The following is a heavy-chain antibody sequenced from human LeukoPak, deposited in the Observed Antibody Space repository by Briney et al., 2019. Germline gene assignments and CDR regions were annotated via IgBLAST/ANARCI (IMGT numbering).Heavy chain of an antibody. CDR3: ASTIFAQGGDY. J-gene: IGHJ4*02. V-gene: IGHV3-23*01. Sequence: PGGSLRLSCAASGFTFSSYAMSWVRQAPGKGLEWVSAISGSGGSTYYADSVKGRFTISRDNAKNSLYLQMNSLRAEDTAVYYCASTIFAQGGDYWGQGTLVTVSS. CDR1: GFTFSSYA. D-gene: IGHD3-9*01. CDR2: ISGSGGST.